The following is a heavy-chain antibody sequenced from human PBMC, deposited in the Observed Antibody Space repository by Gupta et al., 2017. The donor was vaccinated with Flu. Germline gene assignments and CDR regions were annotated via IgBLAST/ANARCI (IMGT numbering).Heavy chain of an antibody. D-gene: IGHD3-16*01. CDR1: GLTLSSYD. CDR2: ISSGGVT. CDR3: ATGHWAK. Sequence: EVQLVESGGGLVQPGGSLRLSCAASGLTLSSYDMSWVRQAPGRGLEWVSFISSGGVTYYGDPVRGRFTISRDNAKNSLYLQMSGLRDEDTAVYYCATGHWAKWGQGTLVTVSS. J-gene: IGHJ4*02. V-gene: IGHV3-48*03.